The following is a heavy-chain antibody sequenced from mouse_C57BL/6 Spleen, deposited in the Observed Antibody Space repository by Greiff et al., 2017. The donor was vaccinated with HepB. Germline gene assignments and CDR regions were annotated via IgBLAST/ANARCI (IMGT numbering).Heavy chain of an antibody. V-gene: IGHV1-55*01. D-gene: IGHD2-4*01. Sequence: QVQLQQSGAELVKPGASVKMSCKASGYTFTSYWITWVKQRPGQGLEWIGDIYPGSGSTNYNEKFKSKATLTVDTSSSTAYMQLSSLTSEDSAVYYCARSSDYDEEDAMDYWGQGTSVTVSS. CDR1: GYTFTSYW. CDR2: IYPGSGST. J-gene: IGHJ4*01. CDR3: ARSSDYDEEDAMDY.